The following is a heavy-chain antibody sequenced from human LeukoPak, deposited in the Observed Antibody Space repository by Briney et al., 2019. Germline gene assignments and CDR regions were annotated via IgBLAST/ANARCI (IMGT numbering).Heavy chain of an antibody. J-gene: IGHJ4*02. Sequence: SETLSLTCAVYGGSFSGYYWSWIRQPPGQGLEWIGEINHSGSTNYNPSLKSRVTISVDTSKNQFSLKLSSVTAADTAVYYCARGETGYSYVFDYWGQGTLVTVSS. CDR3: ARGETGYSYVFDY. CDR1: GGSFSGYY. CDR2: INHSGST. V-gene: IGHV4-34*01. D-gene: IGHD5-18*01.